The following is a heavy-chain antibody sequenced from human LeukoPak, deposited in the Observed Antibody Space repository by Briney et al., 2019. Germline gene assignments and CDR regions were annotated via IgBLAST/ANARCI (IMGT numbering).Heavy chain of an antibody. D-gene: IGHD2-21*01. J-gene: IGHJ3*02. CDR2: ISYDGSNK. V-gene: IGHV3-30*18. CDR3: AKGFEHLLAFDAFDI. Sequence: PGGSLRLSCAASGFTFSSYGMHWVRQAPGKGLEWVAVISYDGSNKYYADSVKGRFTISRDNSKNTLYLQMNSLRAEDTAVYYCAKGFEHLLAFDAFDIWGQGTMVTVSS. CDR1: GFTFSSYG.